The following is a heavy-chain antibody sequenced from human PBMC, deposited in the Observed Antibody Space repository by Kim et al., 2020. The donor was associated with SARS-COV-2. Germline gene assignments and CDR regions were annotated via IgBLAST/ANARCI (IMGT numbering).Heavy chain of an antibody. J-gene: IGHJ6*02. CDR2: ISYDGSNK. CDR1: GFTFSSYG. Sequence: GGSLRLSCAASGFTFSSYGMHWVRQAPGKGLEWVAVISYDGSNKYYADSVKGRFTISRDNSKNTLYLQMNSLRAEDTAVYYCAKDLYSSSWSGYGMDVWGQGTTVTVSS. D-gene: IGHD6-13*01. V-gene: IGHV3-30*18. CDR3: AKDLYSSSWSGYGMDV.